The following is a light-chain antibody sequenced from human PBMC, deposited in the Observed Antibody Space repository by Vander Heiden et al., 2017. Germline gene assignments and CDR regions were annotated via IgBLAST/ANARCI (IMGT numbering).Light chain of an antibody. CDR3: QQYGSSPQT. CDR1: QSVSSSY. V-gene: IGKV3-20*01. J-gene: IGKJ3*01. CDR2: GAS. Sequence: EIVLTQPPGPLSLSPGERATPSCRASQSVSSSYLAWYQQKPGQAPRLLIYGASSRASGIPDRFSGSGSGTDFTLTISRLEPEDFAVYYCQQYGSSPQTFGPGTKVDIK.